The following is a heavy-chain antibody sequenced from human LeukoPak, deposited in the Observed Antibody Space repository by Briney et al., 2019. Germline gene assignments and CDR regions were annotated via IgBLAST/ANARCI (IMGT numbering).Heavy chain of an antibody. D-gene: IGHD3-10*01. CDR2: INTNTGNP. J-gene: IGHJ5*02. CDR1: GYTFTSYA. V-gene: IGHV7-4-1*02. Sequence: GASVKVSCKASGYTFTSYAMNWVRQAPGQGLEWMGWINTNTGNPTYAQGFTGRFVFSLDTSVSTAYLQISSLKAEDTAVYYCARDRITMVRGVPCPFDPWGQGTLVTVSS. CDR3: ARDRITMVRGVPCPFDP.